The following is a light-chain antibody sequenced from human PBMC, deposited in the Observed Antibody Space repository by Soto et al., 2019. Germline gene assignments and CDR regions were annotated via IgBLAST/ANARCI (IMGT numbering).Light chain of an antibody. V-gene: IGKV3-11*01. Sequence: EIVLTQSPVTLCLSPGERATLSCSASQSVTDFLAWYQQKPGQAPRLLIYDASNRATGIPARFSGSGSGTDFTLTISSLEPEDFAVYYCQQRSKWPLTCGGGTKVDIK. CDR1: QSVTDF. J-gene: IGKJ4*01. CDR2: DAS. CDR3: QQRSKWPLT.